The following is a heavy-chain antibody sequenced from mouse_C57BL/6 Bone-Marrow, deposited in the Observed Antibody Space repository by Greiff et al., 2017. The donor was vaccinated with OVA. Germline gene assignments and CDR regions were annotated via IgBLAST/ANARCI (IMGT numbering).Heavy chain of an antibody. D-gene: IGHD1-1*01. CDR1: GFTFSSYG. CDR3: ARHGDYGSFFDY. J-gene: IGHJ2*01. Sequence: EVQVVESGGDLVKPGESLKLSCAASGFTFSSYGMSWVRQTPDKRLEWVATISSGGSYTYYPDSVKGRFTISRDNAKNTLYLQMSSLKSEDTAMYYCARHGDYGSFFDYWGQGTTLTVSS. CDR2: ISSGGSYT. V-gene: IGHV5-6*01.